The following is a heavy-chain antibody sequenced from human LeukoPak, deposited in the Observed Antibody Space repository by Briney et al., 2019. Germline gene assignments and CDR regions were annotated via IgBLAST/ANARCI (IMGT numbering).Heavy chain of an antibody. CDR3: AKTALWFGESPFDY. CDR1: GFTFSSYG. J-gene: IGHJ4*02. Sequence: PGGSLRLSCAASGFTFSSYGMHWVRQAPGKGLEWVAFIRYDGSNKYYADSVKGRFTISRDNSKNTLYLQMNSLRAEDTAVYYCAKTALWFGESPFDYWGQGTLVTVSP. V-gene: IGHV3-30*02. CDR2: IRYDGSNK. D-gene: IGHD3-10*01.